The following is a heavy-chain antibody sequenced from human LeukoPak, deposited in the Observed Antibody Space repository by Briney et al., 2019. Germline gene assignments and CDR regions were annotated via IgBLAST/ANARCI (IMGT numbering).Heavy chain of an antibody. CDR1: GGSFSSYY. J-gene: IGHJ6*02. V-gene: IGHV4-59*01. CDR2: IYYSGST. CDR3: AKVRDYYYYGMDV. Sequence: SETLSLTCAVYGGSFSSYYWSWIRQPPGKGLEWIGYIYYSGSTNYNPSLKSRVTISVDTSKNQFSLKLSSVTAADTAVYYCAKVRDYYYYGMDVWGQGTTVTVSS. D-gene: IGHD3-10*01.